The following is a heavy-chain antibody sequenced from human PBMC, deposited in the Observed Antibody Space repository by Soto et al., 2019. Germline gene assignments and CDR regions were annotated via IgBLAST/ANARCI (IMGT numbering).Heavy chain of an antibody. CDR3: ARLVIFFCGGSCYFGWFYP. Sequence: SETLSLTCAVYGGSFSGYQWSWIRQTPGKGLEWIGGINDSGDINYNPSLKSRVTILVDSPKKQISLKLSSVTAADTAVYYCARLVIFFCGGSCYFGWFYPWGQGSLVTVSS. J-gene: IGHJ5*02. CDR2: INDSGDI. D-gene: IGHD2-15*01. CDR1: GGSFSGYQ. V-gene: IGHV4-34*01.